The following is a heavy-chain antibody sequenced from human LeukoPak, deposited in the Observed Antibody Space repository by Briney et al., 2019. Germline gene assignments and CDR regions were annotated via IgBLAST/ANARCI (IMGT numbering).Heavy chain of an antibody. CDR2: IWYDGSNK. D-gene: IGHD1-26*01. Sequence: RSGGSLRLPCAASGFTFSSYGMHWVRQALGKGLEWVAVIWYDGSNKYYADSVKGRFTTSRDNSKNTLYLQMNSLRAEDTAVYYCARSYSGSYSYYYYGMDVWGQGTTVTVSS. V-gene: IGHV3-33*01. J-gene: IGHJ6*02. CDR3: ARSYSGSYSYYYYGMDV. CDR1: GFTFSSYG.